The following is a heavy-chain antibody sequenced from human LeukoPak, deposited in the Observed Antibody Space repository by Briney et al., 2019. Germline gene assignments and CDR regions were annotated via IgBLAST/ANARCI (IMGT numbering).Heavy chain of an antibody. CDR1: GFTFSSYG. J-gene: IGHJ4*02. V-gene: IGHV3-33*08. CDR3: ARDLGRYYYDSSGYYYGH. CDR2: IWYDGSNK. D-gene: IGHD3-22*01. Sequence: GRSLRLSCAASGFTFSSYGMHWVRQAPGKGLEWVAVIWYDGSNKYYADSVKGRFTISRDNSKNTLYLQMNSLRAEDTAVYYCARDLGRYYYDSSGYYYGHWGQGTLVTVSS.